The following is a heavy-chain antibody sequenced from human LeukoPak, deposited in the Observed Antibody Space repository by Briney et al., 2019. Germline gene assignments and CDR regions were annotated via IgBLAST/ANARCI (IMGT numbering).Heavy chain of an antibody. CDR2: IYYSGST. Sequence: SETLSLTCTVSGGSISSYYWSWIRQPPGKGLEWIGYIYYSGSTNYNPSLKSRVTISVDTSKNQFSLTLSSVTAADTAVYYCARRDSSWYQGGYYYYYMDVWGKGTTVTVSS. J-gene: IGHJ6*03. CDR1: GGSISSYY. V-gene: IGHV4-59*08. CDR3: ARRDSSWYQGGYYYYYMDV. D-gene: IGHD6-13*01.